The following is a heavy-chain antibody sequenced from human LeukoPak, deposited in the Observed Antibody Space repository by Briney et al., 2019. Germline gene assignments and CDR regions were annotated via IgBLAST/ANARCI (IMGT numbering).Heavy chain of an antibody. Sequence: GGSLRLSCAASGFTFSNYGIHWVRQAPGKGLEWVSVIWSDGINKYYVDSVKGRFTISRDNSKNTLYLQMNSLRADDTAVYYCARSTYSSSSYYFDYWGQGSLVTVSS. CDR3: ARSTYSSSSYYFDY. J-gene: IGHJ4*02. CDR1: GFTFSNYG. CDR2: IWSDGINK. D-gene: IGHD6-13*01. V-gene: IGHV3-33*01.